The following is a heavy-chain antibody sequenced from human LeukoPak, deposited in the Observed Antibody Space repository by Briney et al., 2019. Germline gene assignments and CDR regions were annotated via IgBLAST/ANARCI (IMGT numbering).Heavy chain of an antibody. CDR3: ASVSGSYNIDN. Sequence: GGSLRLSCAASGFTFSSYWMSWVRQTPGKGLEWVANIRQDGTKKYYVNSVKGRFSIFRDNAKNSLSLQMDSLTAEDTAVYYCASVSGSYNIDNWGQGTLVTVSS. V-gene: IGHV3-7*01. CDR1: GFTFSSYW. D-gene: IGHD1-26*01. CDR2: IRQDGTKK. J-gene: IGHJ4*02.